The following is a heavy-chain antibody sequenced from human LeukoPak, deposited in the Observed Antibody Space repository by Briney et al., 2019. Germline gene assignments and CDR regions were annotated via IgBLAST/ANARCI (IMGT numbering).Heavy chain of an antibody. D-gene: IGHD1-26*01. CDR3: TKDLRVGPYYFDY. Sequence: GGSLRLSCAASGFTFSSYAMSWVRQAPGKGLKWVSAISGSGGSTYYADSVKGRFTISRDNSKNTLYLQMNSLRAEDTAVYYCTKDLRVGPYYFDYWGQGTLVTVSS. CDR1: GFTFSSYA. J-gene: IGHJ4*02. CDR2: ISGSGGST. V-gene: IGHV3-23*01.